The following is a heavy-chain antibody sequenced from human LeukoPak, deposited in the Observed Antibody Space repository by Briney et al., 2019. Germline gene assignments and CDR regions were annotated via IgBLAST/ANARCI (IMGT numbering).Heavy chain of an antibody. D-gene: IGHD6-13*01. CDR3: ARDSAYSSSWTRYYYMDV. CDR2: INHSGST. J-gene: IGHJ6*03. CDR1: GGSFSGYY. Sequence: SETLSLTRAVYGGSFSGYYWSWVRHPPGKGLEWIGEINHSGSTNYNPSLKSRVTISVDTSKNQFSLQLSSVTAADTAVYYCARDSAYSSSWTRYYYMDVWGKGTTVTISS. V-gene: IGHV4-34*01.